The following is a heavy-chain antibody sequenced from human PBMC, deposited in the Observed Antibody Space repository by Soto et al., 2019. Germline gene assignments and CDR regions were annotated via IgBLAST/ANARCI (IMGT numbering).Heavy chain of an antibody. J-gene: IGHJ3*02. CDR2: ISAYNGNT. Sequence: GASVKVSCKASGYTFTSYGISWVRQAPGQGLEWMGWISAYNGNTNYAQKLQGRVTMTTDTSTSTAYMELRSLRSDDTAVYYCARVVDTAMVTDAFDIWGQGTMVTVSS. CDR3: ARVVDTAMVTDAFDI. V-gene: IGHV1-18*01. CDR1: GYTFTSYG. D-gene: IGHD5-18*01.